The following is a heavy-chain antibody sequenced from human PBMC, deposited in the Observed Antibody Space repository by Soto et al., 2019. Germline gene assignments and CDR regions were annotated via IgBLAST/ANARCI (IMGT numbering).Heavy chain of an antibody. V-gene: IGHV1-18*01. CDR2: ISGHNGGT. J-gene: IGHJ6*02. CDR3: AKDGGHVARRHMCGMDV. CDR1: GYPFINYG. Sequence: QPQLVQSGVEVKKPGASVRVTCKASGYPFINYGINWVRQAPGQGLEWMGWISGHNGGTNCGPKCRDRITMSTDTSSKTGYLELRSLRSYDTAVYYCAKDGGHVARRHMCGMDVWGQGTTVTGSS. D-gene: IGHD2-15*01.